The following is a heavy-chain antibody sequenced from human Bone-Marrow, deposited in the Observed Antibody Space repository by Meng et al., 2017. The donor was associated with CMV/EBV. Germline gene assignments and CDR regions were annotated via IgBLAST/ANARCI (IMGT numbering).Heavy chain of an antibody. Sequence: GESLKISCAASGFTFSSYAMSWVRQAPGKGLEWVSAISGSGGSTYYADSVKGRFTISRDNSKNTLYLQMNSLRAEDTAVYYCAKEYYYGSGGHDWGQGTLVTVSS. CDR2: ISGSGGST. CDR1: GFTFSSYA. V-gene: IGHV3-23*01. CDR3: AKEYYYGSGGHD. D-gene: IGHD3-10*01. J-gene: IGHJ4*02.